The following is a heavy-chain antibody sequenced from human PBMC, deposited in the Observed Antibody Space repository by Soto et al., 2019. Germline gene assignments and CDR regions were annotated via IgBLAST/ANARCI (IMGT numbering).Heavy chain of an antibody. V-gene: IGHV4-61*01. CDR1: GASVSSGNYY. J-gene: IGHJ5*02. CDR3: ATGGLDGSHRIVDP. Sequence: PSETLSLTCTVSGASVSSGNYYWSWMRQPPGRGLEWIGYINYSGSTNYRPSLKSRVTISIDSTKNQVSLNVTSVTAADTAVYYCATGGLDGSHRIVDPWGQGTLVTVSS. D-gene: IGHD1-26*01. CDR2: INYSGST.